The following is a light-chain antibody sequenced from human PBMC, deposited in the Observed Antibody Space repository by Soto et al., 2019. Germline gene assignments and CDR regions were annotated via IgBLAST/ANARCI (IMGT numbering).Light chain of an antibody. Sequence: EIVLTQSPGTLSLSPGERATRSCRASQSVSSSYLAWYQQKPGQAPRLLIYGASSRATGIPDRFSGSGSGTDFTLTISRLEPEDFAVYYCQQYGSSPYPFGQGTKLEIK. J-gene: IGKJ2*01. CDR3: QQYGSSPYP. CDR1: QSVSSSY. CDR2: GAS. V-gene: IGKV3-20*01.